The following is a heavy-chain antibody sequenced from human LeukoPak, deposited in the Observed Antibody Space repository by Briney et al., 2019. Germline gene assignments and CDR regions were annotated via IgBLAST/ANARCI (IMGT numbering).Heavy chain of an antibody. CDR1: GFTFDDYA. CDR2: ISWNSGSI. V-gene: IGHV3-9*01. J-gene: IGHJ4*02. Sequence: GGSLRLSCAASGFTFDDYAMHWVRHAPGKGLEWVSGISWNSGSIGYADSVKGRFTISRDNSKNTLYLQMNSLRAEDTAVYYCAKDAQLVLDYWGQGTLVTVSS. CDR3: AKDAQLVLDY. D-gene: IGHD6-13*01.